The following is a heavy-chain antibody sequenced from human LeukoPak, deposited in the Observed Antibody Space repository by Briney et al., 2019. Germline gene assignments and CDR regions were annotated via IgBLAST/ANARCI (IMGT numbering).Heavy chain of an antibody. CDR2: IYYSGST. CDR1: GSSISSGGYY. D-gene: IGHD4-11*01. J-gene: IGHJ4*02. CDR3: ARGSNYLPFDY. V-gene: IGHV4-31*03. Sequence: SETLSLTCTVSGSSISSGGYYWSWIRQHPGKGLEWIGYIYYSGSTYYNPSLKSRVTISVDTSKNQFSLKLSSVTAADTAVYYCARGSNYLPFDYWGQGTLVTVSS.